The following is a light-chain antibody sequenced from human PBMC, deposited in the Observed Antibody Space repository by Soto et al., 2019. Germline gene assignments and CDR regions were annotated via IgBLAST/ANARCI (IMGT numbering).Light chain of an antibody. CDR2: GAS. Sequence: IVLTQSPAILALSPGDRATLSCRASQSVSGSYLAWYQHKPGQAPRLLIHGASSRVTGIPDRFSGSGSGTDFTLTISRLVPEDFAVYYCQQYGGLPRTFGQGTKVDIK. V-gene: IGKV3-20*01. J-gene: IGKJ1*01. CDR1: QSVSGSY. CDR3: QQYGGLPRT.